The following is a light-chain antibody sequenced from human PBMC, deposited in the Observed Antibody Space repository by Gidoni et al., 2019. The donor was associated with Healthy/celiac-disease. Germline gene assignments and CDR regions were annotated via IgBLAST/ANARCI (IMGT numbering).Light chain of an antibody. V-gene: IGLV1-47*01. CDR1: SSNIGSNY. CDR3: AAWDDSLSGWV. J-gene: IGLJ3*02. CDR2: RNN. Sequence: QSVLTQPPSASGTPGQRVTISCSGSSSNIGSNYVYWYQQLPGTAPKLLIYRNNQRPSGVPDRFSGSKSGTPASLAISWLRSEDEADYYCAAWDDSLSGWVFGGGTKLTVL.